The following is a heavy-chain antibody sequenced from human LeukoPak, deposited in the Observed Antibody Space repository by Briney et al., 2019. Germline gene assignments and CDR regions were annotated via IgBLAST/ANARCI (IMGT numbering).Heavy chain of an antibody. J-gene: IGHJ4*02. CDR2: ISRSTNYI. D-gene: IGHD2-2*01. Sequence: GGSLRLSCVASGFTFTTYSLNWVRQAPGKGLEWISSISRSTNYIYYADSVKGRFTISRDNAKNSLYPQMNSLRAEDTAVYYCARVSSTYFDYWGQGALVTVSS. V-gene: IGHV3-21*01. CDR3: ARVSSTYFDY. CDR1: GFTFTTYS.